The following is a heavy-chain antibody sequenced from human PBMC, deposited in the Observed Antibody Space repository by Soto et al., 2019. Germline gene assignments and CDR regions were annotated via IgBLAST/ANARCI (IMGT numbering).Heavy chain of an antibody. D-gene: IGHD1-20*01. CDR2: IIPIWGTA. V-gene: IGHV1-69*12. J-gene: IGHJ5*02. Sequence: QVQLVQSGAEVKKPGSSVKVSCNASGGTFSSYAISWVRQAPGQGLEWMGGIIPIWGTANYAEKFQGRVTITADESTSTAYMELSSLRSEDTAGYYCARGITGTSGWFDPWGQGTVVTVSS. CDR1: GGTFSSYA. CDR3: ARGITGTSGWFDP.